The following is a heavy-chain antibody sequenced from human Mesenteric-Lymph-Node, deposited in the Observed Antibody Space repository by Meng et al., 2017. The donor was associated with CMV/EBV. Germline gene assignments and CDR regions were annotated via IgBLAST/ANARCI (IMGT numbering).Heavy chain of an antibody. D-gene: IGHD6-13*01. CDR2: IYWDDDK. V-gene: IGHV2-5*02. Sequence: SLTSSPVGVGWVRQSPGKVLEWLAVIYWDDDKRYNPSLRSRLSNSKDTSRDQVVLTMTNVDPVDTGTYYCAHRRPYSGRWNEVTFDYWGQGVLVTVSS. CDR3: AHRRPYSGRWNEVTFDY. CDR1: SLTSSPVG. J-gene: IGHJ4*02.